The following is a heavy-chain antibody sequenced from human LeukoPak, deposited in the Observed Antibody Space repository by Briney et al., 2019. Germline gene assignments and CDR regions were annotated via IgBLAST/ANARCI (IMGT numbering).Heavy chain of an antibody. CDR3: ARDPCSSTSCYRNWLDP. D-gene: IGHD2-2*02. CDR2: INAGNGNT. CDR1: GYTFTSYA. Sequence: ASVKVSCKASGYTFTSYAMHWVRQAPGQRLEWMGWINAGNGNTKYSQKFQGRVTITRDTSASTAYMELSSLRSEDTAVYYCARDPCSSTSCYRNWLDPWGQGTLVTVSS. J-gene: IGHJ5*02. V-gene: IGHV1-3*01.